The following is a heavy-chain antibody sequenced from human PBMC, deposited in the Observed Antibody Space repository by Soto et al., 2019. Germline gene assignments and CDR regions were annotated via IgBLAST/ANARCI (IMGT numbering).Heavy chain of an antibody. CDR3: AKDLQRALVSPWDS. D-gene: IGHD6-6*01. V-gene: IGHV3-23*01. J-gene: IGHJ5*01. CDR2: ISGSGGTT. Sequence: PGGSLRLSCAASGFAFNNYAMSWVRQAPGKGLEWVTAISGSGGTTYYADSVKGRFTISRDNSKNTLYLEMNSLRDEDTAVYYCAKDLQRALVSPWDSWGQGSLVTVSS. CDR1: GFAFNNYA.